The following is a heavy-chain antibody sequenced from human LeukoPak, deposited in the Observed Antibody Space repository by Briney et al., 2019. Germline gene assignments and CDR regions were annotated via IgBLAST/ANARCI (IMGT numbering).Heavy chain of an antibody. J-gene: IGHJ5*02. CDR2: IYYSGST. CDR1: GGSISSGGYY. D-gene: IGHD2-15*01. CDR3: ARDPCSGGSCYSGS. V-gene: IGHV4-31*03. Sequence: SQTLSLTCTVPGGSISSGGYYWSWIRQHPGKGLEWIGYIYYSGSTYYNPSLKSRVTISVDTSKNQFSLKLSSVTAADTAVYYCARDPCSGGSCYSGSWGQGTLVTVSS.